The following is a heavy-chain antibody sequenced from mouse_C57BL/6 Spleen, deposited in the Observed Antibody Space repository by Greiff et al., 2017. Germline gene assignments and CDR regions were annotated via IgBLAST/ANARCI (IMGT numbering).Heavy chain of an antibody. CDR3: AREKDYDYDETYAYAMDY. Sequence: EVHLVESGGGLVQPGGSLKLSCAASGFTFSDYYMYWVRQTPEKRLEWVAYISNGGGSTYYPDTVKGRFTISRDNAKNTLYLQMSRLKSEDTAMYYCAREKDYDYDETYAYAMDYWGQGTSVTVSS. CDR1: GFTFSDYY. V-gene: IGHV5-12*01. CDR2: ISNGGGST. D-gene: IGHD2-4*01. J-gene: IGHJ4*01.